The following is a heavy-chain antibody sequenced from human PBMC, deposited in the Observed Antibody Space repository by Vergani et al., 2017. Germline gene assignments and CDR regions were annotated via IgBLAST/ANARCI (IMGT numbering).Heavy chain of an antibody. Sequence: QVQLQESGPGLVQPSQTLSLTCTVSGGSISSGSYYWSWIRQPAGTGLEWIGRIYTSGSTNYTPSLRGRVTISVDTSKNQFSQKRVSVTAADTAVYHCAXELGAYYDYVWGSYRYTGHYDYWGQGTLVTVSS. CDR3: AXELGAYYDYVWGSYRYTGHYDY. CDR1: GGSISSGSYY. CDR2: IYTSGST. D-gene: IGHD3-16*02. V-gene: IGHV4-61*02. J-gene: IGHJ4*02.